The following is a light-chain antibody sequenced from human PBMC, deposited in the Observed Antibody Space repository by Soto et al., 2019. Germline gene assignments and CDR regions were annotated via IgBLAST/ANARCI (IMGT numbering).Light chain of an antibody. CDR3: SSYTTSNISRMV. CDR2: DVS. Sequence: QSVLTQPASVSGSPGQTVTISCTGTSSDIGGDNYVSWYQHHPGKAPKLMIYDVSNRPPGVSTRFSGSKSGNTASLTISGVQPEDEDDYYCSSYTTSNISRMVFGTGTKLTVL. V-gene: IGLV2-14*03. CDR1: SSDIGGDNY. J-gene: IGLJ1*01.